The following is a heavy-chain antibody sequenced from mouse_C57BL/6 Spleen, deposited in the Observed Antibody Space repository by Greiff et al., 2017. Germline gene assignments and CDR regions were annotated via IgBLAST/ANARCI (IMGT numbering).Heavy chain of an antibody. CDR3: AIGDYYGSPMDY. CDR1: GYAFSSSW. V-gene: IGHV1-82*01. Sequence: VKLVESGPELVKPGASVKISCKASGYAFSSSWMNWVKQRPGKGLEWIGRIYPGDGDTNYNQKFKGKATLTVDKSSSTAYMQLSSLTSEDSAVYYCAIGDYYGSPMDYWGQGTSVTVSS. CDR2: IYPGDGDT. D-gene: IGHD1-1*01. J-gene: IGHJ4*01.